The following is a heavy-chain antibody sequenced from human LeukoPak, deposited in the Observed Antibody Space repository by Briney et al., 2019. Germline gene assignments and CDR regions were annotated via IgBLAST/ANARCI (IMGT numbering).Heavy chain of an antibody. CDR3: ARGTLTAPRSAFDI. CDR1: GYTFTGYY. CDR2: INPDSGGT. D-gene: IGHD1-14*01. Sequence: ASVKASCKASGYTFTGYYMSWVRQAPGQGLEWMGWINPDSGGTHYAQNFQGWVTMTRDTSTSTAYMELSRLRSDDTAVYYCARGTLTAPRSAFDIWGQGTMVTVSS. V-gene: IGHV1-2*04. J-gene: IGHJ3*02.